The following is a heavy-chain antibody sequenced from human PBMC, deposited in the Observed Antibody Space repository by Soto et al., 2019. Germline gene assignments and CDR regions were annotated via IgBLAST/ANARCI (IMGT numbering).Heavy chain of an antibody. D-gene: IGHD3-22*01. Sequence: SETLSLTCTVSGGSISSSSYYWTWIRQPPGKGLEWIGRVYYSGGTHYSPSLKSRVTIFVETSKKHFSLKLNSVTAADTAVYYCATHVMSSGYYFDSWGQGTLVTVSS. CDR1: GGSISSSSYY. CDR2: VYYSGGT. V-gene: IGHV4-39*02. J-gene: IGHJ4*02. CDR3: ATHVMSSGYYFDS.